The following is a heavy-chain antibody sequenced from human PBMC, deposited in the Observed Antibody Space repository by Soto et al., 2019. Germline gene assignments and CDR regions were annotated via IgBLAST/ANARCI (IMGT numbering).Heavy chain of an antibody. V-gene: IGHV1-69*08. Sequence: QVQLVQSGAEVKKPGSSVKVSCKASGGTFSSYTISWVRQAPGQGLEWMGRIIPILGIANYAQKFQGRVTIIADKSASTAYMELSSLRSEDTAVYYCAREGYCSGGSCYTTPYFDYWGQGTLVTVSS. J-gene: IGHJ4*02. CDR3: AREGYCSGGSCYTTPYFDY. CDR2: IIPILGIA. D-gene: IGHD2-15*01. CDR1: GGTFSSYT.